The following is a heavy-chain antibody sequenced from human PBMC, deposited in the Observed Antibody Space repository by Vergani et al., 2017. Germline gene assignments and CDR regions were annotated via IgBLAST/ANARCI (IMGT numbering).Heavy chain of an antibody. J-gene: IGHJ6*02. CDR3: ARHLAYCGGDCYRYYYGMDV. Sequence: QLQLQESGPGLVKPSETLSLTCTVSGGSISSSSYYWGWIRQPPGKGLEWIGSIYYSGSTYYNPSLKSRVTISVDTSKNQFSLKLSSVTAADTAVYYCARHLAYCGGDCYRYYYGMDVWGQGP. CDR2: IYYSGST. CDR1: GGSISSSSYY. V-gene: IGHV4-39*01. D-gene: IGHD2-21*02.